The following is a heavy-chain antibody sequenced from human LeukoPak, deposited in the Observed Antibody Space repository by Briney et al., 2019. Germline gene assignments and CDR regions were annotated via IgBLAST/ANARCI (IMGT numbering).Heavy chain of an antibody. CDR3: ATLVGANLGSVAFDI. CDR2: INEDGGAR. J-gene: IGHJ3*02. V-gene: IGHV3-7*03. CDR1: GFTFSNYW. Sequence: GGSLRLSCAASGFTFSNYWMSWVRQAPGKGLEWMANINEDGGARFYVDSVKGRFTISRDNSKNSLYLQMDSLRVEDTAVYYCATLVGANLGSVAFDIWGQGTMVTVSS. D-gene: IGHD1-26*01.